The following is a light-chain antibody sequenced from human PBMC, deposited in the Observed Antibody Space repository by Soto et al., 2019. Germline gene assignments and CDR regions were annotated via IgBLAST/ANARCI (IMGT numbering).Light chain of an antibody. V-gene: IGLV3-27*01. CDR2: KDS. CDR3: HSAADNNPWV. Sequence: SYELTQPSSVSVSPGQTARITCSGDVLAKKYARWFQQKPGQAPVLVIYKDSERPSGIPERFSGSSSGTTVTLTISGAQVEDEADYYCHSAADNNPWVFGGGTKLTVL. CDR1: VLAKKY. J-gene: IGLJ3*02.